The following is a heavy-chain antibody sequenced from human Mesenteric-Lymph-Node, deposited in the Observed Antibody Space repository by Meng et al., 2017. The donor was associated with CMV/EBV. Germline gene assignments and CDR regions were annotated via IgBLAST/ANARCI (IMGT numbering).Heavy chain of an antibody. V-gene: IGHV3-21*01. CDR1: GFTFSSYS. CDR2: ISSSSSYI. CDR3: ARAPFSSGWEYYYYYYGMDV. J-gene: IGHJ6*02. D-gene: IGHD6-19*01. Sequence: GESLKISCAASGFTFSSYSMNWVRQAPGKGLEWVSSISSSSSYIYYADSVKGRFTISRDNAKNSLYLQMNSLRAEDTAVYYCARAPFSSGWEYYYYYYGMDVWGQGTTVTVSS.